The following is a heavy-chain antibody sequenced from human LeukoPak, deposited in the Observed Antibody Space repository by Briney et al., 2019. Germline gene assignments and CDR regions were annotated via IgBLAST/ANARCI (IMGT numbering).Heavy chain of an antibody. J-gene: IGHJ4*02. V-gene: IGHV4-34*01. CDR1: GGSFSGYY. Sequence: SETLSLTCAVYGGSFSGYYWSWIRQPPGKGLEWIGEINHSGSTNYNPSLKSRVTISVDTSKNQFSLKVSSVTAADTGVYYCARAPEFSSGWLLDCWGQGSLVTVSS. CDR2: INHSGST. CDR3: ARAPEFSSGWLLDC. D-gene: IGHD6-19*01.